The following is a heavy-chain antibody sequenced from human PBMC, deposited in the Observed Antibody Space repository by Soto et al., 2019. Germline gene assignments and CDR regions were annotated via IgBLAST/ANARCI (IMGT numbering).Heavy chain of an antibody. J-gene: IGHJ5*02. CDR3: ARQPTTADIDLWFDP. Sequence: PGGSLRLSCAASGFSFSRYWMSWVRQAPGKGLEWLANIKEDGKDKYYVDSVKGRFTVSVDTSKNQFSLKLSSVTAADTAVYYCARQPTTADIDLWFDPWGQGTLVTVSS. CDR2: IKEDGKDK. V-gene: IGHV3-7*04. CDR1: GFSFSRYW. D-gene: IGHD2-2*01.